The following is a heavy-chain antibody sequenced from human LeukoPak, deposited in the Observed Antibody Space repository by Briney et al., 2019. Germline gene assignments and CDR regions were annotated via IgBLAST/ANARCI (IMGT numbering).Heavy chain of an antibody. CDR3: ARDLGTDLSDALDI. Sequence: GGSLRLSCAASGVTVSSDYMSWVRQAPGKGLEWVSVIYSGGRTYYADSVKGRFTISRDNSKNTLYLQMNSLRAEDTAVYYCARDLGTDLSDALDIWGQGTMVTVSS. J-gene: IGHJ3*02. V-gene: IGHV3-66*01. D-gene: IGHD1-26*01. CDR2: IYSGGRT. CDR1: GVTVSSDY.